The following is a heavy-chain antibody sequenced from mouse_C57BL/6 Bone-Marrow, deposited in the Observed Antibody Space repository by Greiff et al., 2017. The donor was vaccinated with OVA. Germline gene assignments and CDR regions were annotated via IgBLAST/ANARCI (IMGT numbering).Heavy chain of an antibody. CDR1: GYTFTSYW. CDR3: ARVTTVVAFDD. Sequence: QVQLQQPGAELVMPGASVKLSCKASGYTFTSYWMHWVKQRPGQGLEWIGEIDPSDSYTNYNQKFKGKSTLTVDKSSITAYIQLSSLTSEDSAVYYCARVTTVVAFDDWGQGTTLTVSS. D-gene: IGHD1-1*01. CDR2: IDPSDSYT. J-gene: IGHJ2*01. V-gene: IGHV1-69*01.